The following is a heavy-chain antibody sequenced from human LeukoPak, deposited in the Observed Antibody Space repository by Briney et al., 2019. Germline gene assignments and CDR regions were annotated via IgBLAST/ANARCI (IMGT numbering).Heavy chain of an antibody. V-gene: IGHV3-48*04. CDR3: AKGWGIVVGPFDY. Sequence: GGSLRLSCAASGFTFSSYSMNWVRQGPGKGLEWVSYISSSSSTIYYADSVKGRFTISRDNAKNSLYLQMNSLRAEDTALYYCAKGWGIVVGPFDYWGQGTLVTVSS. J-gene: IGHJ4*02. CDR2: ISSSSSTI. D-gene: IGHD3-22*01. CDR1: GFTFSSYS.